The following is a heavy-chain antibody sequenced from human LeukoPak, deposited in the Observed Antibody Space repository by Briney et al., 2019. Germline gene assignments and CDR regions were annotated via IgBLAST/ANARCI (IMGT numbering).Heavy chain of an antibody. CDR2: IIPIFGTA. D-gene: IGHD6-19*01. CDR1: GGTFSSYA. Sequence: SVKVSCKASGGTFSSYAISWVRQAPGQGLEWMGGIIPIFGTANYAQKFQGRVTITADESTSTAYMELSSLRSEDTAVYYCARAAMAGTSPPDYWGQGTLITVSS. CDR3: ARAAMAGTSPPDY. J-gene: IGHJ4*02. V-gene: IGHV1-69*01.